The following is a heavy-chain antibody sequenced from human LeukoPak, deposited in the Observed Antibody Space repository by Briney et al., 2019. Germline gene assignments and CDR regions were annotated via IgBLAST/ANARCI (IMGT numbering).Heavy chain of an antibody. Sequence: SETLSLTCTVSGGSISTYYWSWIRQPPGKGLEWIGYIDYSGSTAYNPSLNGRVAVSLDASKNQFSLKLRSVTAADTAVYYCARLNGGNWGPGILVTVSS. CDR2: IDYSGST. J-gene: IGHJ4*02. CDR3: ARLNGGN. V-gene: IGHV4-59*08. D-gene: IGHD4-23*01. CDR1: GGSISTYY.